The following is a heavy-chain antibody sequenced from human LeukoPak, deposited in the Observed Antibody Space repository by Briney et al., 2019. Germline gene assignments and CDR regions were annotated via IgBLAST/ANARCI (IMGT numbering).Heavy chain of an antibody. CDR2: MNPNSGNT. V-gene: IGHV1-8*03. J-gene: IGHJ6*03. CDR1: GYTFTGYD. Sequence: GVSVKVSCKASGYTFTGYDINWVRQATGQGLEWMGWMNPNSGNTGYAQKFQGRVTITRNTSISTAYMELSSLRSEDTAVYYCARGRDRVFGAFRSYYYMDVWGKGTTVTVSS. CDR3: ARGRDRVFGAFRSYYYMDV. D-gene: IGHD3-3*01.